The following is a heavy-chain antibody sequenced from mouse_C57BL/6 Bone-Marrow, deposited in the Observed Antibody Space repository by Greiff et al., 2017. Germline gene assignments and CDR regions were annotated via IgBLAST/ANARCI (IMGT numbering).Heavy chain of an antibody. J-gene: IGHJ1*03. CDR2: INPNNGGT. CDR1: GYTFTDYY. Sequence: EVKLQQSGPELVKPGASVKISCKASGYTFTDYYMNWVKQSHGKSLEWIGDINPNNGGTSYNQKFKGKATLTVDKSSSTAYMELRSLTSEDSAVYYCARDYVDWYFNVWGTGTTVTVSS. V-gene: IGHV1-26*01. D-gene: IGHD1-1*01. CDR3: ARDYVDWYFNV.